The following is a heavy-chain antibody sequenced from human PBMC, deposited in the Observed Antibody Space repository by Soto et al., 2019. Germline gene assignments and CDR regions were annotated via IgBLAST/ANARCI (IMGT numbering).Heavy chain of an antibody. J-gene: IGHJ4*02. CDR3: ARTRVATGTGALGY. D-gene: IGHD1-1*01. CDR1: GGSFSGYY. Sequence: PSETLSLTCAVYGGSFSGYYWSWVRQPPGMGLEWIGEINHSGSTNYNPSLKSRVIISVDTSKNQFSLKLSSVTAADTAVYFCARTRVATGTGALGYWGQGTLVTVSS. V-gene: IGHV4-34*01. CDR2: INHSGST.